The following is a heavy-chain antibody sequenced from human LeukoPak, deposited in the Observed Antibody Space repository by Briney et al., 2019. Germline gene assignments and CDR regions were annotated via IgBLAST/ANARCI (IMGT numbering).Heavy chain of an antibody. CDR1: GYSFTGYY. J-gene: IGHJ4*02. V-gene: IGHV1-2*02. CDR3: ARVLSGYPY. CDR2: INPNSGGT. D-gene: IGHD5-12*01. Sequence: ASVKVSCKASGYSFTGYYIHWVRQAPGQGPEWMGWINPNSGGTNYAQKFQGRVTMTRDTSISTAYMELSRLRSDDTAVYYCARVLSGYPYWGQGTLVTVSS.